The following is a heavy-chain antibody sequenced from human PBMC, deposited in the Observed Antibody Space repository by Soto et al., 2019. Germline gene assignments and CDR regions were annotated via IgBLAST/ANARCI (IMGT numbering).Heavy chain of an antibody. CDR3: APPVSRGYHAVEV. Sequence: PETLSLTYTVSGGSIRSRSSYWGWIRQPPGKGLEWIGSIYSSGSTYYNPSLKSRVTISVDTSKNQFSLKLSSVTAADTAWDYFAPPVSRGYHAVEVWGKGKLVT. V-gene: IGHV4-39*01. J-gene: IGHJ3*01. D-gene: IGHD3-22*01. CDR2: IYSSGST. CDR1: GGSIRSRSSY.